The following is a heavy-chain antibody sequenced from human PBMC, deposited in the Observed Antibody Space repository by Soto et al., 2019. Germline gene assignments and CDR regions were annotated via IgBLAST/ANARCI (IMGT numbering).Heavy chain of an antibody. V-gene: IGHV3-9*01. CDR1: GFTFDDYA. CDR2: ISWNSGSI. D-gene: IGHD3-10*01. CDR3: AKDSEPYYYGSGSYYNIFDY. J-gene: IGHJ4*02. Sequence: GGSLRLSCAASGFTFDDYAMHWVRQAPGKGLEWVSGISWNSGSIGYADSVKGRFTISRDNAKNSLYLQMNSLRAEDTALYYCAKDSEPYYYGSGSYYNIFDYWGQGTLVTVSS.